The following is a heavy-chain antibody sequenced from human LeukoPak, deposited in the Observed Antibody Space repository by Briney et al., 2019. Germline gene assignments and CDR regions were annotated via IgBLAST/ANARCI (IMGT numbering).Heavy chain of an antibody. Sequence: GGSLRLSCAASGFTFSSYSMNWVRQAPGKGLEWVSSISSSSSYIYYADSVKGRFTISRDNTKNSLYLQMNSLRAEDTAVYYCARDSSGYYQNAFDIWGQGTMVTVSS. CDR1: GFTFSSYS. J-gene: IGHJ3*02. D-gene: IGHD3-22*01. CDR3: ARDSSGYYQNAFDI. V-gene: IGHV3-21*01. CDR2: ISSSSSYI.